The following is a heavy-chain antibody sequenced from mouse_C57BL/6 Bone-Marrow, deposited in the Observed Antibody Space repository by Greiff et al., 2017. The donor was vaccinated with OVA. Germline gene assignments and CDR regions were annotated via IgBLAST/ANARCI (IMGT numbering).Heavy chain of an antibody. Sequence: VQLQQPGAELVRPGTSVKLSCKASGYTFTSYWMHWVKQRPGQGLEWIGVIDPSDSYTNYNQKFKGKATLTVDTSSSTAYMQISSLTSEDSAVYYCARYGIYDGYYPLAYWGQGTLVTVSA. CDR3: ARYGIYDGYYPLAY. CDR2: IDPSDSYT. V-gene: IGHV1-59*01. CDR1: GYTFTSYW. D-gene: IGHD2-3*01. J-gene: IGHJ3*01.